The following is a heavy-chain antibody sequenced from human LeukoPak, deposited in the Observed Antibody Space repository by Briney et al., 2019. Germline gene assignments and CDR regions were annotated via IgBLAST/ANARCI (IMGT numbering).Heavy chain of an antibody. V-gene: IGHV4-4*07. D-gene: IGHD3-10*01. CDR3: AGSYYKNNFDY. J-gene: IGHJ4*02. Sequence: SETLSLTCTVSGGSISSYYWSWIRQPAGKGLEWIGRIYTSGSTNYNPSLKSRVTMSVVTSKNQFSLKLSSVTAADTAVYYCAGSYYKNNFDYWGQGTLVTVSS. CDR2: IYTSGST. CDR1: GGSISSYY.